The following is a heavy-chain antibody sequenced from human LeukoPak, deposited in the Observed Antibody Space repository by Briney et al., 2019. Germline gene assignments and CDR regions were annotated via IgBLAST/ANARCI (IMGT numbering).Heavy chain of an antibody. V-gene: IGHV1-18*01. CDR3: ATTSDPYYYYGMDV. CDR2: ISAYNGNT. CDR1: GYTFTSYG. J-gene: IGHJ6*02. Sequence: GASVKVSCKASGYTFTSYGLSWVRQAPGQGLEWMGWISAYNGNTNYAQKLQGRVTMTTDTSTSTAYMELRSLRSDDTAVYHCATTSDPYYYYGMDVWGQGTTVTVSS.